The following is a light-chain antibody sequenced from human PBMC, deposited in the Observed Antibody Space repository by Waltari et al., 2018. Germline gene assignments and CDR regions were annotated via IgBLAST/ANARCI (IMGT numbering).Light chain of an antibody. J-gene: IGLJ3*02. CDR1: TSDVASDKF. CDR2: EGY. V-gene: IGLV2-23*01. CDR3: CSYAGLNIWL. Sequence: QSALTQPAPVSGSPGQSITISCTGITSDVASDKFVSWYQPHPGNAPTLMIYEGYKLPSGVSNRFSGSKSGNTASLTISGLQAEDEADYYCCSYAGLNIWLFGGGTKLTVL.